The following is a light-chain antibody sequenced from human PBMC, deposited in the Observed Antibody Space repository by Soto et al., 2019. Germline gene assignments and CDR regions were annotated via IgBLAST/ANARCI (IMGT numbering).Light chain of an antibody. CDR3: QQYESLPLT. CDR2: DAS. Sequence: IQMTQSPSSLSASVGDRVTITCQASQDINKNLIWYQQKPGKAPKLLIYDASDLETGVPSRFSGSGSGTGFTFTISSLQPEDFATYYCQQYESLPLTFGQRTRLEI. V-gene: IGKV1-33*01. CDR1: QDINKN. J-gene: IGKJ5*01.